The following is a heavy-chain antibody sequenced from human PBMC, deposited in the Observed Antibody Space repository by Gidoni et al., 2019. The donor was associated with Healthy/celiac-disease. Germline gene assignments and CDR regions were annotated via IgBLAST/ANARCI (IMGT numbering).Heavy chain of an antibody. J-gene: IGHJ3*02. CDR2: IIPIFGTA. Sequence: QVQRVQSGAEVKQPGSSVKVSCKASGGTFSSYATSCVRQAPGQGLEWMGGIIPIFGTANYAQKFQGRVTITADESTSTAYMELSSLRSEDTAVYYCARAGLKYCSGGSCYSGAFDIWGQGTMVTVSS. CDR3: ARAGLKYCSGGSCYSGAFDI. V-gene: IGHV1-69*01. CDR1: GGTFSSYA. D-gene: IGHD2-15*01.